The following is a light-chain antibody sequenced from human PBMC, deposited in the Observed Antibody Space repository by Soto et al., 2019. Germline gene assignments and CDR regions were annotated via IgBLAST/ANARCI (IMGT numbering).Light chain of an antibody. CDR2: GGF. Sequence: EIVVTQAPGTLSLSPGERATLSCRASQSVSSSYLAWYQPKPGLAPRHLIYGGFSRATGIPDRFSGSGYGTDFTLTISRLEPEDFAVYYCQKYGTSPRTFGQGTKVEIK. CDR1: QSVSSSY. J-gene: IGKJ1*01. CDR3: QKYGTSPRT. V-gene: IGKV3-20*01.